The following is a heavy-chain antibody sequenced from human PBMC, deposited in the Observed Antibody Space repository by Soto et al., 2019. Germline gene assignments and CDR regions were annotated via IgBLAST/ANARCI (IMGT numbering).Heavy chain of an antibody. CDR3: ARDPGSSSLDFDY. CDR2: TYYRSKWNN. J-gene: IGHJ4*02. D-gene: IGHD6-6*01. V-gene: IGHV6-1*01. Sequence: SQTLSLTCAISGDSVSSNSAAWNWSRQSRSRGLEWLGRTYYRSKWNNDYAVSVKSRITINPDTSKNQFSLQLNSVTPEDTAVYYCARDPGSSSLDFDYWGQGTLVTVSS. CDR1: GDSVSSNSAA.